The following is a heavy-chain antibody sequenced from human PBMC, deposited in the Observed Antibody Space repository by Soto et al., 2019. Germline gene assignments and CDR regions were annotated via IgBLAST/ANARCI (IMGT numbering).Heavy chain of an antibody. J-gene: IGHJ4*02. D-gene: IGHD4-17*01. CDR2: IYSGGST. CDR1: GFTVSSNY. V-gene: IGHV3-66*01. CDR3: ASIDYGDYVVDY. Sequence: PGVSLRLSCAASGFTVSSNYMSWVRQAPGKGLEWVSVIYSGGSTYYADSVKGRFTISRDNSKNTLYLQMNSLRAEDTAVYYCASIDYGDYVVDYWGQGTLVTVS.